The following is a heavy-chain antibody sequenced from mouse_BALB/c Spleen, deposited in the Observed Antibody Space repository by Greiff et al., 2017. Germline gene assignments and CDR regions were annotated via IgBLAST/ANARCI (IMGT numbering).Heavy chain of an antibody. J-gene: IGHJ3*01. CDR1: GYSITSDYA. CDR2: ISYSGST. CDR3: ANLIYYDYDALAY. V-gene: IGHV3-2*02. Sequence: EVQRVESGPGLVKPSQSLSLTCTVTGYSITSDYAWNWIRQFPGNKLEWMGYISYSGSTSYNPSLKSRISITRDTSKNQFFLQLNSVTTEDTATYYCANLIYYDYDALAYWGQGTLVAVSA. D-gene: IGHD2-4*01.